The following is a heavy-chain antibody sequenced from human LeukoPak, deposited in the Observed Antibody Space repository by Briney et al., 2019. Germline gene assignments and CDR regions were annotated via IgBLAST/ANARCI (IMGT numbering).Heavy chain of an antibody. D-gene: IGHD3-10*01. Sequence: PSETLSLTCAVYGGSFSGYYWSWIRQPPGKGLEGIGEINHSGSTNYNPSLKRRFTISVDTSKNQFSLKLSSVTAADTAVYYCARHRVRGYYGSGRSYDYWGQGTLVTVSS. J-gene: IGHJ4*02. CDR3: ARHRVRGYYGSGRSYDY. CDR1: GGSFSGYY. V-gene: IGHV4-34*01. CDR2: INHSGST.